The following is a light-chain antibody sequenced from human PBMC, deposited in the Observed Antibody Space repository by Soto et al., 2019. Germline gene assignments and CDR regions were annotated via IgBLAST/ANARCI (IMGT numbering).Light chain of an antibody. CDR3: ISYASINTYV. V-gene: IGLV2-14*01. Sequence: QSVLNPPASVSGSPGHSITISCTGTSSDVGGYDYVSWYQQHPGKAPKLMIYDVTNRPSGVSNRFSGSKSGNTASLTISGLQAEDEADYYCISYASINTYVFGTGTKVTVL. CDR2: DVT. J-gene: IGLJ1*01. CDR1: SSDVGGYDY.